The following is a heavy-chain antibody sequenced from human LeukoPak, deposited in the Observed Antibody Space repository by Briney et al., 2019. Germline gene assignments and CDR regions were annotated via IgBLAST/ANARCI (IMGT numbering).Heavy chain of an antibody. CDR1: GYTFTGYY. CDR2: INPNSGGT. CDR3: ARDRGDYGVSWFDP. Sequence: ASVKVSCKASGYTFTGYYMHWVRQAPGQGLEWMGWINPNSGGTNYAQKFQGRVTMTRDTSISTAYMELSRLRSDDTAVYYCARDRGDYGVSWFDPWGQGTLVTVSS. D-gene: IGHD4-17*01. V-gene: IGHV1-2*02. J-gene: IGHJ5*02.